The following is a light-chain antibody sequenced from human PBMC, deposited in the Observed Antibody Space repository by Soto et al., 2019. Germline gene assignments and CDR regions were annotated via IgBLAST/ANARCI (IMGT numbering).Light chain of an antibody. CDR3: QHYNDWPPTRT. J-gene: IGKJ1*01. CDR2: GAS. V-gene: IGKV3-15*01. Sequence: EIVMTQSPATLSVSPGERATLSCRASQSVSSKLAWYQQKPGQAPRVLIHGASTRATGIPARFSGSGSGTEFTLTVSSLQSEVFSVYYCQHYNDWPPTRTCAQGTELDIK. CDR1: QSVSSK.